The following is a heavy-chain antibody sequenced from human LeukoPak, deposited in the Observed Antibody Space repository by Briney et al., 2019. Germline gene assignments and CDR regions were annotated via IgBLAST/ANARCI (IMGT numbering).Heavy chain of an antibody. V-gene: IGHV4-39*01. CDR2: IYYSGST. J-gene: IGHJ4*02. D-gene: IGHD3-22*01. CDR1: GGSISSSSYY. Sequence: SETLSLTCTVSGGSISSSSYYWGWIRQPPGKGLEWIGSIYYSGSTYYNPSLKSRVTISVDTSKNQFSLKLSSVTAADTAVYYCARQDYYDSSGPVDYWGQGTLVTVSS. CDR3: ARQDYYDSSGPVDY.